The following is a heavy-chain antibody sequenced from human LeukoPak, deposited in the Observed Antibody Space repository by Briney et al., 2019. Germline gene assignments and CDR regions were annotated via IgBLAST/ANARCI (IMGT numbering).Heavy chain of an antibody. D-gene: IGHD3-22*01. V-gene: IGHV3-21*01. J-gene: IGHJ4*02. CDR3: ARDPPYYDSSGYYYDY. Sequence: KPGGSLRHSCAASGFTFSTYSMNWVRQAPGKGLEWVSSISGSSIYIYYADSVKGRFTISRDNAKNSLYLQMNSLRAEDTAVYYCARDPPYYDSSGYYYDYWGQGTLVTVSP. CDR1: GFTFSTYS. CDR2: ISGSSIYI.